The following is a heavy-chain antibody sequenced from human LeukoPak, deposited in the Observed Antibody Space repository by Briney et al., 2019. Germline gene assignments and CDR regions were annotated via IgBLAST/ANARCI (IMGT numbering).Heavy chain of an antibody. V-gene: IGHV3-7*01. J-gene: IGHJ3*02. Sequence: GGSLRLSCGASRFTFSTSWMTWVRQAPGKGLEWVANINQDGSEKYYVDSVKGRFTISRDNAKNSLYLQMNTLRGEDTAIYYCARADAAGAFDIWGQGTMVTVSS. D-gene: IGHD2-2*01. CDR3: ARADAAGAFDI. CDR1: RFTFSTSW. CDR2: INQDGSEK.